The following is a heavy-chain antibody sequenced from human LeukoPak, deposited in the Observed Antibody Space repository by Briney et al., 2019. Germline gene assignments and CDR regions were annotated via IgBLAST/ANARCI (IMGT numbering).Heavy chain of an antibody. V-gene: IGHV1-69*05. J-gene: IGHJ4*02. CDR3: ATGPNIVVVPAALTDPLFDY. D-gene: IGHD2-2*01. Sequence: ASVKVSCKASGYTFTNYGINWVRQAPGQGLEWMGGIIPIFGTANYAQKFQGRVTITTDESTSTAYMELSSPRSEDTAVYYCATGPNIVVVPAALTDPLFDYWGQGTLVTVSS. CDR2: IIPIFGTA. CDR1: GYTFTNYG.